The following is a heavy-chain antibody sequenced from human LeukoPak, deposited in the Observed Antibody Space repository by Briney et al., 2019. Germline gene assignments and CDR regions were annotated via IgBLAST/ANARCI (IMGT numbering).Heavy chain of an antibody. Sequence: TGGSLRLSCAASGFTFSSYWMTRVRQAPGKGLEWVSAISGSGGSTYYADSVKGRFTISRDNSKNTLYLQMNSLRAEDTAVYYCAKEGKAAAGDYFDYWGQGTLVTVSS. CDR3: AKEGKAAAGDYFDY. D-gene: IGHD6-13*01. CDR1: GFTFSSYW. V-gene: IGHV3-23*01. J-gene: IGHJ4*02. CDR2: ISGSGGST.